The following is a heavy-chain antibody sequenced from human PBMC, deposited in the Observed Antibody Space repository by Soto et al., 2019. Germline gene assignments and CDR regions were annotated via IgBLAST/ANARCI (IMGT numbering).Heavy chain of an antibody. Sequence: SETLSLTCTVSGGSINSTGYYWGWIRQPPGKGPEWIGGIYFSGSTSYNPSLKSRVTMSVDTSKNQLSLKVGSVTAADTVVYYCARRVAVAGTIYFDYWGQGILVTVSS. CDR1: GGSINSTGYY. CDR3: ARRVAVAGTIYFDY. CDR2: IYFSGST. J-gene: IGHJ4*02. V-gene: IGHV4-39*01. D-gene: IGHD6-19*01.